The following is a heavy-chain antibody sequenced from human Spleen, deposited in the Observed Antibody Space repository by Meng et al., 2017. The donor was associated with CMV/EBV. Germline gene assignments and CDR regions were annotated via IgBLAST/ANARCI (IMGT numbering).Heavy chain of an antibody. V-gene: IGHV1-2*02. CDR3: AATTYYYDTSGNLHQYYFDY. CDR1: GYTFTGYY. CDR2: INPNSGGT. J-gene: IGHJ4*02. D-gene: IGHD3-22*01. Sequence: ASVKVSCKASGYTFTGYYMHWVRQAPGQGLEWMGWINPNSGGTNYAQKFQGRVTMTRDTSISTAYMELSRLRSDDTAVYYCAATTYYYDTSGNLHQYYFDYWGQGALVTVSS.